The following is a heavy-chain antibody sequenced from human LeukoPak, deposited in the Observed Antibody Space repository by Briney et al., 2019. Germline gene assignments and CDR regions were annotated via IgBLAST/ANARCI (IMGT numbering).Heavy chain of an antibody. J-gene: IGHJ6*02. CDR1: GFTFSNFWM. CDR3: AGSIAVLAGYYYGMDV. Sequence: PGGSLRLSCTASGFTFSNFWMGWVRQPPGKGLEWIGNIYYSGSTHYNPSLKNRVTMSIDTSQNQFSLKLSSVTAADTAVYYCAGSIAVLAGYYYGMDVWGQGTTVAVSS. D-gene: IGHD6-6*01. CDR2: IYYSGST. V-gene: IGHV4-59*04.